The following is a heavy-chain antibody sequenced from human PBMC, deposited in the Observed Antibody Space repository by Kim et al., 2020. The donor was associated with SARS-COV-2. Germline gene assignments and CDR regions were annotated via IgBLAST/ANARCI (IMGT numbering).Heavy chain of an antibody. J-gene: IGHJ3*02. V-gene: IGHV4-39*01. D-gene: IGHD5-18*01. Sequence: PSLNIRVTISVDTSKNQFSLNLSSVTAADTSVYFCAILKWIQLRTFFFDIWGQGTIVTVSS. CDR3: AILKWIQLRTFFFDI.